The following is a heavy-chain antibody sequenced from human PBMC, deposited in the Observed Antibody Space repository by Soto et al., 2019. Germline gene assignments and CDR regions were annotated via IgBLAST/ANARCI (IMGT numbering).Heavy chain of an antibody. CDR1: GGTFSSYA. CDR3: ARDPGIAAAGPEALVSMDV. J-gene: IGHJ6*02. D-gene: IGHD6-13*01. V-gene: IGHV1-69*13. CDR2: IIPIFGTA. Sequence: SVKVSCKASGGTFSSYAISWVRQAPGQGLEWMGGIIPIFGTANYAQKFQGRVTTTADESTSTAYMELSSLRSEDTAVYYCARDPGIAAAGPEALVSMDVWGQGTTVTLSS.